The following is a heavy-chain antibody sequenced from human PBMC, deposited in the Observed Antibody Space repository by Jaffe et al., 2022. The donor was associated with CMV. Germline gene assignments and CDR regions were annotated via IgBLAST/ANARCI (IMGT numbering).Heavy chain of an antibody. CDR2: INSDGSST. Sequence: EVQLVESGGGLVQPGGSLRLSCAASGFTFSSYWMHWVRQAPGKGLVWVSRINSDGSSTSYADSVKGRFTISRDNAKNTLYLQMNSLRAEDTAVYYCAREANYYDSSGPRNWFDPWGQGTLVTVSS. CDR3: AREANYYDSSGPRNWFDP. J-gene: IGHJ5*02. V-gene: IGHV3-74*01. D-gene: IGHD3-22*01. CDR1: GFTFSSYW.